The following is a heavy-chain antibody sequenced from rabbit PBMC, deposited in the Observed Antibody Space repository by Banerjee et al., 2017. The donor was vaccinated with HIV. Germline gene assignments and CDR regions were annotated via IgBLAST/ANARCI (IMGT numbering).Heavy chain of an antibody. Sequence: QEQLVESGGGLVQPEGSLTLTCKASGFDFSSYFLSWVRQAPGKGLEWIAYINTGSGSAYYASWAKGRFTISKTSSTTVTLQMTSLTAADTATYFCATDLAGVIGWNFNLWGPGTLVTVS. CDR3: ATDLAGVIGWNFNL. CDR2: INTGSGSA. J-gene: IGHJ4*01. V-gene: IGHV1S45*01. CDR1: GFDFSSYFL. D-gene: IGHD4-1*01.